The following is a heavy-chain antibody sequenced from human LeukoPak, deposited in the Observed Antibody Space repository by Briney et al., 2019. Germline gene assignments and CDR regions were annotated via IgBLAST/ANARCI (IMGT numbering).Heavy chain of an antibody. Sequence: SQTLSLTCTVSGGSISSGSYYWSWIRQPAGKGLEWIGRIYTSGSTNYNPSLKSRVTISVDASKNQFSLKLSSVTAADTAVYYCARVECSSTSCYLDYWGQGTLVTVSS. D-gene: IGHD2-2*01. CDR2: IYTSGST. CDR1: GGSISSGSYY. V-gene: IGHV4-61*02. J-gene: IGHJ4*02. CDR3: ARVECSSTSCYLDY.